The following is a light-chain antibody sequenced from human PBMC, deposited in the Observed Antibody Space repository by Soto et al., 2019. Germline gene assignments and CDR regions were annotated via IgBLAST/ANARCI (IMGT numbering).Light chain of an antibody. J-gene: IGKJ5*01. V-gene: IGKV3-20*01. CDR3: QQYGTPRSVT. CDR1: QSVSSAN. CDR2: GAS. Sequence: EIVLTHSPGTLSLSPCESAALSSSASQSVSSANFAWYQQKPGQAPRLLIYGASGRADGIPHRFSGSGFGTDFTLTISKVEPEDFAVYYCQQYGTPRSVTFGQGTRLEIK.